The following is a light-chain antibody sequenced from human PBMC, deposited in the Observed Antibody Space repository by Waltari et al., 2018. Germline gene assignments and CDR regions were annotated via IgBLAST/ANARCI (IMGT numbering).Light chain of an antibody. V-gene: IGLV2-14*03. J-gene: IGLJ2*01. Sequence: QSALTQPASVSGSPGQSITISCTGTSSDVGGYNYVSWYQQHPGKAPKLLIYDVSNRPSGVSTRFSGSKSGNTSSLTIAGLPAEYDADYYCSSYTSSSTVVVGGGTKLTVL. CDR2: DVS. CDR1: SSDVGGYNY. CDR3: SSYTSSSTVV.